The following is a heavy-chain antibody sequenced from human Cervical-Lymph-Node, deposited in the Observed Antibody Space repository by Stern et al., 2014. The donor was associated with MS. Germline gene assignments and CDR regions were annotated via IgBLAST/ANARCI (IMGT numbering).Heavy chain of an antibody. CDR2: IYNSGNA. CDR1: GGSISSGGYY. Sequence: QVQLQESGPGLVKPSQILSLTCTVSGGSISSGGYYWSWIRQHPGKGLEWIGYIYNSGNAYYNPSLKSRVTISIDTSKNRFSLKLTSVTAADTAVYYFASETWWGQGTMVTVSS. V-gene: IGHV4-31*03. CDR3: ASETW. J-gene: IGHJ4*02.